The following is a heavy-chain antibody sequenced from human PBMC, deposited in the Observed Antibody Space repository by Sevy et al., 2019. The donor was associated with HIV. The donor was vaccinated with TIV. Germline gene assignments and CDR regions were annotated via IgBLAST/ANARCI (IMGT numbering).Heavy chain of an antibody. CDR2: ISRSSSYI. Sequence: GGSLRLSCAASEFTFSSYSMNWVRQAPGKGLEWVSSISRSSSYIYYADSVKGRFTISRDNAKNSLFLQMNSLRAEDTAVYYCARDKSTTAYYGTDVWGQGTTVTVSS. D-gene: IGHD2-21*01. J-gene: IGHJ6*02. CDR1: EFTFSSYS. CDR3: ARDKSTTAYYGTDV. V-gene: IGHV3-21*01.